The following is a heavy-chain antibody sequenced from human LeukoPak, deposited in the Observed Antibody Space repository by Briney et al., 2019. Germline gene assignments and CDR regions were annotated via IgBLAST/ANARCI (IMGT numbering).Heavy chain of an antibody. V-gene: IGHV4-59*01. Sequence: SETLSLTCTVSDGSISGYSWSWIRQPPGKGLEWIGYIYYSGDTNYNPSLKNRVTLSVDTSRNQLSLQLSSVTTADTAVYYCVRGPYGASISKWFDPWGQGTLVTVAS. CDR3: VRGPYGASISKWFDP. D-gene: IGHD4/OR15-4a*01. CDR2: IYYSGDT. CDR1: DGSISGYS. J-gene: IGHJ5*02.